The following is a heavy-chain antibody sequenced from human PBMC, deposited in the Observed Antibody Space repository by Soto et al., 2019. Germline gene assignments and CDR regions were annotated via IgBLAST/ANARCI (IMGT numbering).Heavy chain of an antibody. CDR1: GYTFTTYG. CDR2: ISAYNGNK. J-gene: IGHJ6*02. D-gene: IGHD3-3*01. CDR3: ARGPIRYRDFWSGYQFSYYYGMDV. Sequence: ASVKVSCQASGYTFTTYGISWVRQAPGQRLEWMEWISAYNGNKNHAQELQGRVTMNTDTSPSTAYMELRSLRSDDTAVYYCARGPIRYRDFWSGYQFSYYYGMDVWGQGTKVTVS. V-gene: IGHV1-18*04.